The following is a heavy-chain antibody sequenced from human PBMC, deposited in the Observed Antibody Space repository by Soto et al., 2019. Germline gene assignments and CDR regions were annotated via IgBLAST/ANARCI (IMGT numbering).Heavy chain of an antibody. V-gene: IGHV6-1*01. CDR1: GDSVSSNSAA. J-gene: IGHJ6*02. D-gene: IGHD4-17*01. Sequence: SLTCAISGDSVSSNSAAWNWIRQSPSRGLEWLGRTYYRSKWYNEYGLSVKSRITINADTCKNQFSLQLNSVTPEDAAVYYCARWDHDYGYLDVWGLGTTVTVSS. CDR3: ARWDHDYGYLDV. CDR2: TYYRSKWYN.